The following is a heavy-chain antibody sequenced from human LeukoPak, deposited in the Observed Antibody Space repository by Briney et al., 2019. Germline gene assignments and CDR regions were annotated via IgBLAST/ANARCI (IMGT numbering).Heavy chain of an antibody. J-gene: IGHJ4*02. D-gene: IGHD4-17*01. CDR1: GGSISSGSYY. V-gene: IGHV4-61*02. CDR3: ARHDGHYGDYAHFDY. Sequence: PSETLSLTCTVSGGSISSGSYYWSWIRQPAGKGLEWIGRIYTSGSTNYNPSLKSRVTISVDTSKNQFSLKLSSVTAADTAVYYCARHDGHYGDYAHFDYWGQGTLVTVSS. CDR2: IYTSGST.